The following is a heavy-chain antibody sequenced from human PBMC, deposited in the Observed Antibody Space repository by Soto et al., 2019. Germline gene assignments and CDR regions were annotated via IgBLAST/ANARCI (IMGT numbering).Heavy chain of an antibody. J-gene: IGHJ4*02. Sequence: EVQLVESGGGLVQPGGSLRLSCAASGFNIRDHYMDWVRQAPGKGLEWVGLTRNKGESYTTEHAASVKGRFVISRDDSKNAVYLQMISLKTEDTAVYYCVREGFFTLDFWGQGTLGTVSA. CDR3: VREGFFTLDF. CDR1: GFNIRDHY. V-gene: IGHV3-72*01. CDR2: TRNKGESYTT.